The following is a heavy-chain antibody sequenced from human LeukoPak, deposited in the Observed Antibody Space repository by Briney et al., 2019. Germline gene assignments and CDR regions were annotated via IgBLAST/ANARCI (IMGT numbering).Heavy chain of an antibody. CDR1: GYTFTSYG. CDR3: ARSDRYDFWSGYYSPYYYYYGMDV. CDR2: ISAYNGNT. V-gene: IGHV1-18*01. J-gene: IGHJ6*02. D-gene: IGHD3-3*01. Sequence: ALVKVSCKASGYTFTSYGISWVRQAPGQGLEWMGWISAYNGNTNYAQKLQGRVTMTTDTSTSTAYMELRSLRSDDTAVYYCARSDRYDFWSGYYSPYYYYYGMDVWGQGTTVTVSS.